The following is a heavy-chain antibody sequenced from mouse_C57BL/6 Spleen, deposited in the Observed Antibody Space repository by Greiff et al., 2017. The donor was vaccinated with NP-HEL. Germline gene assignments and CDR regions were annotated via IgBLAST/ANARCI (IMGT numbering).Heavy chain of an antibody. J-gene: IGHJ4*01. CDR3: ARGDFSYYAMDY. Sequence: VQLQQSGPELVKPGASVKISCKASGYAFSSSWMHWVKQRPGKGLEWIGRIYPGDGDTNYNGKFTGKATLTAYKSSSTAYMQLSSLTSEDSAVYFCARGDFSYYAMDYWGQGTSVTVSS. CDR2: IYPGDGDT. CDR1: GYAFSSSW. V-gene: IGHV1-82*01.